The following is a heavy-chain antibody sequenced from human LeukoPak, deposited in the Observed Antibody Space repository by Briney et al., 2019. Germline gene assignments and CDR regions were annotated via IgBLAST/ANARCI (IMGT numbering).Heavy chain of an antibody. CDR3: ARELAYCGGDCYYAIGY. V-gene: IGHV1-46*01. CDR1: GYTFTSYY. D-gene: IGHD2-21*02. J-gene: IGHJ4*02. CDR2: INPSGGST. Sequence: GASVKVSCKASGYTFTSYYMHWVRQAPGQGLEWMGIINPSGGSTSYAPKFQGRVTMTRDTSTSTVYMELSSLRSEDTAVYYCARELAYCGGDCYYAIGYWGQGTLVTVSS.